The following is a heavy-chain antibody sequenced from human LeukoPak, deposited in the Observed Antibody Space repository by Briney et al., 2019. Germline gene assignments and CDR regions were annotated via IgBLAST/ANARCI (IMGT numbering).Heavy chain of an antibody. D-gene: IGHD3-22*01. Sequence: ASVKVSCKASGYTFTGYYMHWVRQAPGQGPEWMGWINPNSGGTNYAQKFQGRVTMTRDTSISTAYMELSRLRSDDTAVYYCARDRYYDSSGYYYGVYYYYGMDVWGQGTTVTVSS. CDR1: GYTFTGYY. V-gene: IGHV1-2*02. CDR3: ARDRYYDSSGYYYGVYYYYGMDV. CDR2: INPNSGGT. J-gene: IGHJ6*02.